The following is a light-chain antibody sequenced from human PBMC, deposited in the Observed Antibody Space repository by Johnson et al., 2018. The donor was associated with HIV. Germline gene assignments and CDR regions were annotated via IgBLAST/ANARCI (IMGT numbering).Light chain of an antibody. J-gene: IGLJ1*01. CDR1: SSNIGNNY. CDR2: ENN. Sequence: QAVLTQPPSVSAAPGQKVTISCSGSSSNIGNNYVSWYQQLPGTAPKLLIYENNKRPSGIPDRFSGSKSGTSATLGITGLQTGDDADYYCGTWDNSLSVFVIGTGTKVTVL. CDR3: GTWDNSLSVFV. V-gene: IGLV1-51*02.